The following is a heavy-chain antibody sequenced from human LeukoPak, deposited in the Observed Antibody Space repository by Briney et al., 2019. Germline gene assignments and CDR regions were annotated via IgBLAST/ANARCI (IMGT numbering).Heavy chain of an antibody. CDR1: GFTFSSYW. J-gene: IGHJ4*02. CDR2: IKEDGSVI. CDR3: ASDRGWLQFDF. V-gene: IGHV3-7*01. Sequence: PGGSLRLSCAASGFTFSSYWMSWVRQAPGKGREWLANIKEDGSVINYVDSVKGRFTISRDNAKSSLYLQMNSLRAEDMAVYYCASDRGWLQFDFWGQGTLVTVSS. D-gene: IGHD5-24*01.